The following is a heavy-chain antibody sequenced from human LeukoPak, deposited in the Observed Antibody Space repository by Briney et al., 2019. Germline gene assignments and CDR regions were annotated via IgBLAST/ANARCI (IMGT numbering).Heavy chain of an antibody. CDR1: GFTFSSYS. J-gene: IGHJ4*02. CDR2: ISSSSSYI. CDR3: AKADSSGWYLDY. V-gene: IGHV3-21*01. D-gene: IGHD6-19*01. Sequence: GGSLRLSCAASGFTFSSYSMNWVRQAPGKGLEWVSSISSSSSYIYYADSVKGRFTISRDNAKNSLYLQMNSLRAEDTAVYYCAKADSSGWYLDYWGQGTLVSVSS.